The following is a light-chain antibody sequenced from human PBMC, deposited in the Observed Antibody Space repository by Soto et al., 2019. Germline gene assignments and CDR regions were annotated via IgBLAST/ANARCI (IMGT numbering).Light chain of an antibody. Sequence: DIQMTQSPSTLSASVGDRVTITCRASQSISSWLAWYQQKPGKAPKLLIYDASSLGSGVPSRFRGSGSGTEFTLTISRLQPDDFAAYYCQQYNSYSYTFGQGTKLEIK. CDR2: DAS. J-gene: IGKJ2*01. CDR3: QQYNSYSYT. CDR1: QSISSW. V-gene: IGKV1-5*01.